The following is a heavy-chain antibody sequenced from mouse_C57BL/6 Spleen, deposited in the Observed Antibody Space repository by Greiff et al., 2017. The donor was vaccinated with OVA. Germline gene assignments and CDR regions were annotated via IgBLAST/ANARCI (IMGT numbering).Heavy chain of an antibody. CDR1: GFTFSSYG. D-gene: IGHD1-1*01. Sequence: DVKLVESGGDLVKPGGSLKLSCAASGFTFSSYGMSWVRQTPDKRLEWVATISSGGSYTYYPDSVKGRFTISRDNAKNTLYLQMSSLKSEDTAMYYCARHEGHGSSYPYWYFDVWGTGTTVTVSS. CDR3: ARHEGHGSSYPYWYFDV. V-gene: IGHV5-6*02. CDR2: ISSGGSYT. J-gene: IGHJ1*03.